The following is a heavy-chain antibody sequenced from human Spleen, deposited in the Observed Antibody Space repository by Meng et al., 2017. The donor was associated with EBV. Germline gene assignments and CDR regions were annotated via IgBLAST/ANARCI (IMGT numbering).Heavy chain of an antibody. Sequence: QVQLQQWGAGLLKPSETLSLTCPVPGGSLSSSSYYWGWIRQPPGKGLEWIGEINHSGRTNYNPSLESRVTISVDTSKNQFSLHLSSVTAADTAVYYCASRGDGIFSNYDWFDLWGQGTLVTVSS. CDR3: ASRGDGIFSNYDWFDL. J-gene: IGHJ5*02. CDR2: INHSGRT. D-gene: IGHD4-11*01. V-gene: IGHV4-34*01. CDR1: GGSLSSSSYY.